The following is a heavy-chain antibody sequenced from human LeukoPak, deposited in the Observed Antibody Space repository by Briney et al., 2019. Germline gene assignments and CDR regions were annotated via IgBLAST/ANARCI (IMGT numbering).Heavy chain of an antibody. CDR1: GFTFSSYA. J-gene: IGHJ6*02. Sequence: PGGSLRLSCAASGFTFSSYAMSWVRQAPGKGLKWVSAISGSGGSTYYADSVKGRFTISRDNSKNTLYLQMNSLRVEDTAVYYCAKDAKASSGWFYYYYGMDVWGQGTTVTVSS. V-gene: IGHV3-23*01. D-gene: IGHD6-19*01. CDR2: ISGSGGST. CDR3: AKDAKASSGWFYYYYGMDV.